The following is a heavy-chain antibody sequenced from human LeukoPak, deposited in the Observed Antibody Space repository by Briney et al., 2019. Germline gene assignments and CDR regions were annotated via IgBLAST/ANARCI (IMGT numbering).Heavy chain of an antibody. V-gene: IGHV3-23*01. CDR2: ISGSGGST. Sequence: GGSLRLSCAASGFTFSSYAMSWVRQAPGKGLEWVSAISGSGGSTYYADSVKGRFTISRDNSKNTLYLTMNSLRAEDTAGYYCAKWIVVVVAASFDYWGQGTLVTVSS. D-gene: IGHD2-15*01. CDR3: AKWIVVVVAASFDY. CDR1: GFTFSSYA. J-gene: IGHJ4*02.